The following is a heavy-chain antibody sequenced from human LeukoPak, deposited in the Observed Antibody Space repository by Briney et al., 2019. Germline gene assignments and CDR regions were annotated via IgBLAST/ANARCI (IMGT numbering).Heavy chain of an antibody. V-gene: IGHV1-8*01. D-gene: IGHD3-22*01. CDR3: ARHFGYYDSSGYYSDVGFDY. CDR2: MNPNSGNT. CDR1: GYTFTSYD. Sequence: ASVTVSCKASGYTFTSYDINWVRQAPGQGLEWIGWMNPNSGNTGYAQKFQGRVTMTRNTSISTAYMELSSLRSEDTAVYYCARHFGYYDSSGYYSDVGFDYWGQGTLVTVSS. J-gene: IGHJ4*02.